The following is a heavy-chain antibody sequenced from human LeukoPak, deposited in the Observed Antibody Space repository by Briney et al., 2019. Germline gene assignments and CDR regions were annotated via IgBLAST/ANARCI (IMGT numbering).Heavy chain of an antibody. CDR1: GGSISSYY. D-gene: IGHD2-15*01. J-gene: IGHJ6*03. CDR3: ARFPGSAEYRHYYYMDV. CDR2: IYYSGST. V-gene: IGHV4-59*01. Sequence: SETLSLTCTVSGGSISSYYWSWIRQPPGKGLEWIGYIYYSGSTNYNPSLKSRVTISVDTSKNQFSLKLTSVTAADTAVYYCARFPGSAEYRHYYYMDVWGKGTTVTVSS.